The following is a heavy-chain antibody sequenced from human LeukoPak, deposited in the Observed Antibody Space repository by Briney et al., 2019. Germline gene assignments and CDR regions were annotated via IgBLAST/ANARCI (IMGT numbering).Heavy chain of an antibody. V-gene: IGHV1-18*01. CDR3: ARESLRYSSSWDPSYYFDY. J-gene: IGHJ4*01. Sequence: ASVKVSCKSSGYTFTSYDISWVRQAPGQGLEWVGWISAYNGNTNYAQKLQGRVTMTTDTSTSTAYMELRSLRSDDTAVYYCARESLRYSSSWDPSYYFDYWGQGTLVTVSS. CDR1: GYTFTSYD. CDR2: ISAYNGNT. D-gene: IGHD6-13*01.